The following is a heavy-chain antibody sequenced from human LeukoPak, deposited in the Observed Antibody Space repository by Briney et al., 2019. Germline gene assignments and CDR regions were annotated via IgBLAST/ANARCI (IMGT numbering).Heavy chain of an antibody. CDR2: INPNDGDT. CDR3: ARANFLYCSSSTCLFDY. CDR1: GYTFTDYC. J-gene: IGHJ4*02. V-gene: IGHV1-2*02. D-gene: IGHD2-2*01. Sequence: ASVKVYCKASGYTFTDYCMHWVRQAPGQGFEWMGWINPNDGDTNYAQKFQGRVTMTRDTSISTAHMEVSRLRSDDTAVYYCARANFLYCSSSTCLFDYWGQGTLVTASS.